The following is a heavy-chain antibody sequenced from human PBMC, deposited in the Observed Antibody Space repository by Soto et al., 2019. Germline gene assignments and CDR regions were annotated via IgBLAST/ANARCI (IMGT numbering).Heavy chain of an antibody. CDR2: IYYSGST. CDR1: GGSISSYY. Sequence: PSETLSLTCTVSGGSISSYYWSCIRQPPGKGLEWIGYIYYSGSTNYNPSLNSRVTISVDTSKNQFSLKLSSVTAADTAVYYCARGGGTTTFDYWGRGTLVTVSS. D-gene: IGHD1-7*01. CDR3: ARGGGTTTFDY. J-gene: IGHJ4*02. V-gene: IGHV4-59*01.